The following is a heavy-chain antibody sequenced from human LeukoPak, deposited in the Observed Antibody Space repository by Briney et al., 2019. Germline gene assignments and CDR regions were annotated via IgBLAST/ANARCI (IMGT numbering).Heavy chain of an antibody. CDR3: ASSPAYYYDTNGQRENYFDS. CDR2: INLSGINHSGST. J-gene: IGHJ4*02. CDR1: GGSFSGYY. D-gene: IGHD3-22*01. Sequence: KSSETLSLTCAVYGGSFSGYYWNWIRQPPGKGLEWIGEINLSGINHSGSTNYNPSLKSRVAISVDTSKNQFSLELSSVTAADTAVYYCASSPAYYYDTNGQRENYFDSWGQGTLVTVSS. V-gene: IGHV4-34*01.